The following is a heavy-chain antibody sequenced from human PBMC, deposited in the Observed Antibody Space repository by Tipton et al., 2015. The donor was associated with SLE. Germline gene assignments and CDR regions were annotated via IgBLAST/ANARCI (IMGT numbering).Heavy chain of an antibody. D-gene: IGHD6-19*01. J-gene: IGHJ6*02. CDR1: GFTFHNYW. Sequence: SGFTFHNYWMHWVRQAPGKGLVWVSRLSTDGSVTTYADSVKGRITISRDNAKNTLYLQMRSLRVEDTGIYYCARAPTISVAGTTDPFGMDVWGPGTRVTVSS. CDR3: ARAPTISVAGTTDPFGMDV. CDR2: LSTDGSVT. V-gene: IGHV3-74*01.